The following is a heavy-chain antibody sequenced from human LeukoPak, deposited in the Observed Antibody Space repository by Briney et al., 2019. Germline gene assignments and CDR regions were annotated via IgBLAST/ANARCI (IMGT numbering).Heavy chain of an antibody. CDR3: ARGEEFTMRGAFDI. D-gene: IGHD3-10*01. J-gene: IGHJ3*02. CDR2: ISYDGSNK. V-gene: IGHV3-30*04. Sequence: GGSLRPSCAASGFTFSSHAIHWVRQAPGKGLEWVAVISYDGSNKYYADSVKGRFTISRDNSKNTLYLQMNSLRAEDTAVYYCARGEEFTMRGAFDIWGQGTMVTVSS. CDR1: GFTFSSHA.